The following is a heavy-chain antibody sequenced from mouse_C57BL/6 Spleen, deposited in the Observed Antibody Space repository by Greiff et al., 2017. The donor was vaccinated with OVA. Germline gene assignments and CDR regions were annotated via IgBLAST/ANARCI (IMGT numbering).Heavy chain of an antibody. V-gene: IGHV1-52*01. CDR3: AREGTTEAGFAY. D-gene: IGHD1-1*01. CDR1: GYTFTSYW. J-gene: IGHJ3*01. Sequence: QVQLQQPGAELVRPGSSVKLSCKASGYTFTSYWMHWVKQRPIQGLEWIGNIDPSDSEPHYNQKFKDKATLTVDKSSSTAYMQLSSLTSEDSAVYYCAREGTTEAGFAYWGQGTLVTVSA. CDR2: IDPSDSEP.